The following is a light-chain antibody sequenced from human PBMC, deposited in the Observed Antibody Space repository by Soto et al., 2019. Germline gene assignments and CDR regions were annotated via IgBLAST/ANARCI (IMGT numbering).Light chain of an antibody. CDR3: QQRTRWPLT. CDR2: DAS. CDR1: QSINSRS. J-gene: IGKJ2*01. Sequence: DIVLTQSPGTLSLSPGERATLSCGASQSINSRSLAWYQQKPGQAPRLLIYDASSRATGIPDRFSASGSGTDFTLTISSLEPEDFAVYYCQQRTRWPLTFGPGTKVEMK. V-gene: IGKV3D-20*02.